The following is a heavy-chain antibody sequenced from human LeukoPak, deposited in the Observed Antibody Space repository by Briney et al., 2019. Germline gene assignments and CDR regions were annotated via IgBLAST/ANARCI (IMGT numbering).Heavy chain of an antibody. CDR2: IWYDGSNK. Sequence: GGSLRLSCAASGFTFSSYGMHWVRQAPGKGLEWVAVIWYDGSNKYYADSVKGRFTISRDNSKNTLYLQMNSLRAEDTAVYYCARDPEVGPAYYFDYWGQGTLVTDSS. CDR1: GFTFSSYG. J-gene: IGHJ4*02. D-gene: IGHD1-26*01. V-gene: IGHV3-33*01. CDR3: ARDPEVGPAYYFDY.